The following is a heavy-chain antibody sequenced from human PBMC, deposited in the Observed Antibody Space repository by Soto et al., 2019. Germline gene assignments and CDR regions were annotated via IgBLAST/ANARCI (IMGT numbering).Heavy chain of an antibody. Sequence: AGSLRLSCAASGFTFSSYEMNLFRQSPGKGLEWVSYISRSGSIIYYADSVKGRFTISRDNAKNSLYLQMNSLRAEDTAVYYCARDNKGGYYYYGMDVWGQGTTGTVSS. V-gene: IGHV3-48*03. J-gene: IGHJ6*02. CDR1: GFTFSSYE. CDR3: ARDNKGGYYYYGMDV. CDR2: ISRSGSII.